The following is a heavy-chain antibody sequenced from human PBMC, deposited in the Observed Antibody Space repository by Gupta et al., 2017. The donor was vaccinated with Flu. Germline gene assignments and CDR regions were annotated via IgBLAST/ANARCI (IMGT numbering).Heavy chain of an antibody. CDR2: IYQRGST. D-gene: IGHD3-16*01. J-gene: IGHJ4*02. Sequence: QVQLQESGPGRVKPSGTLSLTCTVSGDPISNTGNWGSWVRQPPGKGLEWIGEIYQRGSTPYNPSLKGRVTISVDTSKDQFSLEVASVTAGDPAVYFRASSGALWGLRYWGRGALVTVSS. CDR1: GDPISNTGNW. V-gene: IGHV4-4*02. CDR3: ASSGALWGLRY.